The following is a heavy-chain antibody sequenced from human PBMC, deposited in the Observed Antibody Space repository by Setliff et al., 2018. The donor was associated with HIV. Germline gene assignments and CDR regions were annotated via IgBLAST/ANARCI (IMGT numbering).Heavy chain of an antibody. CDR3: AREGGSTVAHSPLDY. J-gene: IGHJ4*02. CDR1: GYTFTGYY. V-gene: IGHV1-2*02. D-gene: IGHD4-17*01. CDR2: ITPDSGGT. Sequence: GASVKVSCKASGYTFTGYYMHWVRQAPGQGLEWMGWITPDSGGTDYAQKFQGRVTMTRDTSTSTVYMELSSLRSEDTAVYYCAREGGSTVAHSPLDYWGQGSPVTVSS.